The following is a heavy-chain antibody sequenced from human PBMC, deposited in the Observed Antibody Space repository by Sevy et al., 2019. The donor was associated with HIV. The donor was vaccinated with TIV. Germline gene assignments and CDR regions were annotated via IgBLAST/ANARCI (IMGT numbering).Heavy chain of an antibody. J-gene: IGHJ5*02. V-gene: IGHV3-23*01. Sequence: GGSLRLSCAASGFTFSSFGMSWVRQAPGKGLEWVSAVSGSGSSTYYADSVKGRFTISRDNSKSTRYLQLNTLRAEDTAVFYCAKGRGTGMGLWFAPWRHGPLVNVSS. D-gene: IGHD3-16*01. CDR3: AKGRGTGMGLWFAP. CDR1: GFTFSSFG. CDR2: VSGSGSST.